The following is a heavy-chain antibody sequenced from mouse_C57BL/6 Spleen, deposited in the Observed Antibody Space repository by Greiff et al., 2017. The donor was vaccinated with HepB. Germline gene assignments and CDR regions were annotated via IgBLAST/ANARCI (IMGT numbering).Heavy chain of an antibody. CDR1: GYTFTSYL. Sequence: QVQLQQPGAELVKPGASVKLSCKASGYTFTSYLMHWVKQRPGQGLEWIGMIHPNSGSTNYNEKFKSKATLTVDKSSSTAYMQLSSLTSEDSAVYYCAKGRNDGFLTYAMDYWGQGTSVTVSS. CDR3: AKGRNDGFLTYAMDY. CDR2: IHPNSGST. V-gene: IGHV1-64*01. D-gene: IGHD2-3*01. J-gene: IGHJ4*01.